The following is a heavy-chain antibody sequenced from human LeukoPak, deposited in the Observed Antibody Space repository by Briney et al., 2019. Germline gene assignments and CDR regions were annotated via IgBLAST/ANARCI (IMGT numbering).Heavy chain of an antibody. V-gene: IGHV4-30-4*02. CDR1: GGSISSGDYY. CDR2: IYYSGST. Sequence: PSETLSLTCTVSGGSISSGDYYWSWIRQPPGKGLEWIGYIYYSGSTYYNPSLKSRVTISVDTSKNQFSLKLSSVTAADTAVYYCARGGGSSWHGRYFQHWGQGTLVTVSS. CDR3: ARGGGSSWHGRYFQH. D-gene: IGHD6-13*01. J-gene: IGHJ1*01.